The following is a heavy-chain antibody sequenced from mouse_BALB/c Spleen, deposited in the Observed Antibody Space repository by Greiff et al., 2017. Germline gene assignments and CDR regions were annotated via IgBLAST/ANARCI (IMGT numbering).Heavy chain of an antibody. CDR1: GFSLTSYG. D-gene: IGHD2-10*02. Sequence: VQGVESGPGLVAPSQSLSITCTVSGFSLTSYGVHWVRQPPGKGLEWLGVIWAGGSTNYNSALMSRLSISKDNSKSQVFLKMNSLQTDDTAMYYCARDEYGNYAWFAYWGQGTLVTVSA. J-gene: IGHJ3*01. CDR3: ARDEYGNYAWFAY. CDR2: IWAGGST. V-gene: IGHV2-9*02.